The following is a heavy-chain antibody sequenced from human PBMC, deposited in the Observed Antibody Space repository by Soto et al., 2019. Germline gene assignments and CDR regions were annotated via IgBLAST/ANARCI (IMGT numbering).Heavy chain of an antibody. CDR1: GGSISSSSYY. CDR2: IYYSGST. V-gene: IGHV4-39*01. J-gene: IGHJ4*02. Sequence: PSETLSLTCTVPGGSISSSSYYWGWIRQPPGKGLEWIGSIYYSGSTYYNPSLKSRVTISVDTSKNQFSLKLNSVTAADTAVYYCSRRERGYRYGPDYSGQGTLVTVSS. D-gene: IGHD5-18*01. CDR3: SRRERGYRYGPDY.